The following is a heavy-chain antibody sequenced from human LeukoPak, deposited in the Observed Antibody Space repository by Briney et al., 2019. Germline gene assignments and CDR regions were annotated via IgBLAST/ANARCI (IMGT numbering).Heavy chain of an antibody. CDR3: ARASKNYYDSSGYCSV. Sequence: SQTLSLTCTVSGGSISSGGYYWSWIRQPPGKGLEWIGHIYHSGSTYYNPSLKSRVTISVDRSKNQFSLKLSSVTAADTAVYYCARASKNYYDSSGYCSVWGKGTTVTVSS. V-gene: IGHV4-30-2*01. CDR1: GGSISSGGYY. CDR2: IYHSGST. J-gene: IGHJ6*04. D-gene: IGHD3-22*01.